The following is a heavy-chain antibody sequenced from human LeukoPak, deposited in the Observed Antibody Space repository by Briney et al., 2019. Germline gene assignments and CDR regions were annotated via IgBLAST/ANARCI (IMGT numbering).Heavy chain of an antibody. CDR3: ARDGRGDGFEPPTNWFDT. V-gene: IGHV1-46*01. Sequence: ASVKVSCKASGYTFTSYYMHWVRQAPGQGLEWMGIINPSGGSTSYAQKFQGRVTMTRDTSTSTVYMELSSLRSEDTAVYYCARDGRGDGFEPPTNWFDTWGQGTLVTVSS. CDR2: INPSGGST. CDR1: GYTFTSYY. D-gene: IGHD5-24*01. J-gene: IGHJ5*02.